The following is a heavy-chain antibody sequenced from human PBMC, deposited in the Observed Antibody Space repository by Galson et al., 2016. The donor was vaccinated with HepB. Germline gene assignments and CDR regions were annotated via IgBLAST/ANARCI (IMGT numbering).Heavy chain of an antibody. CDR2: MSFDGTNK. CDR1: GFIFSSYG. CDR3: ARGWYTSSWYAY. J-gene: IGHJ4*02. V-gene: IGHV3-30*03. Sequence: SLRLSCAASGFIFSSYGMHWVRQAPGKGLEWVSGMSFDGTNKYYAGSVKSRVTISVDTSKNQFSLKLSSVTAADTAVYYCARGWYTSSWYAYWGQGNLVTVSS. D-gene: IGHD6-13*01.